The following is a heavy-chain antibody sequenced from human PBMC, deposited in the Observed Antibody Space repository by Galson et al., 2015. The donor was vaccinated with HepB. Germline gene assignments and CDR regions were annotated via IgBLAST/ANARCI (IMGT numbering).Heavy chain of an antibody. CDR1: GYIFTSGD. D-gene: IGHD6-13*01. CDR2: INSNSGNT. CDR3: QFRGSSWGGVYL. Sequence: SVKVSCKASGYIFTSGDFNWVRQATGQGLEWMGWINSNSGNTGFAQKFQGRVTLTRDTSISSAYMELSSLTFDDMAVYYCQFRGSSWGGVYLWGQGTLVTVSS. J-gene: IGHJ4*02. V-gene: IGHV1-8*01.